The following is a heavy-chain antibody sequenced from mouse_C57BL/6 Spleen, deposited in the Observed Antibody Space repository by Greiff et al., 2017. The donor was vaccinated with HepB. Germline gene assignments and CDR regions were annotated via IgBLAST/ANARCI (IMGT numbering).Heavy chain of an antibody. Sequence: QVQLQQSGAELVKPGASVKLSCKASGYTFTEYTIHWVKQRSGQGLEWIGWFYPGSGSIKYNEKFKDKATLTADKSSSTVYMELSRLTSEDSAVYFCARHEEGYGNYEDYFDYWGQGTTLTVSS. J-gene: IGHJ2*01. CDR1: GYTFTEYT. CDR3: ARHEEGYGNYEDYFDY. V-gene: IGHV1-62-2*01. CDR2: FYPGSGSI. D-gene: IGHD2-10*02.